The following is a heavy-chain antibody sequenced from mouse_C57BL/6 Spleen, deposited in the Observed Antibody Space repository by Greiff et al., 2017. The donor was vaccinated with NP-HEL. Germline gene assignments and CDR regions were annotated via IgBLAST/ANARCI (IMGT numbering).Heavy chain of an antibody. CDR3: ARWVITTDGVDY. CDR1: GYTFTSYW. V-gene: IGHV1-55*01. Sequence: QVQLKQPGAELVKPGASVKMSCKASGYTFTSYWITWVKQRPGQGLEWIGDIYPGSGSTNYNEKFKSKATLTVDTSSSTAYMQLSSLTSEDSAVYYCARWVITTDGVDYWGQGTSVTVSS. CDR2: IYPGSGST. D-gene: IGHD1-1*01. J-gene: IGHJ4*01.